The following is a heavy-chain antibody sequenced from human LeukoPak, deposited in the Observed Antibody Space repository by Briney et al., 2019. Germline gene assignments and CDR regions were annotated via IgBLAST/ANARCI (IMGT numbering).Heavy chain of an antibody. J-gene: IGHJ4*02. V-gene: IGHV3-7*01. Sequence: GGSLRLSCTASGLTFRSYWMTWVRQAPGKGLEWVANIKEDGSGKYYVDSVKGRFTISRDNAENSLYLQMNSLRAEDTAVYYCARDTGCSGGSCYSFYDYWGQGTLVTVSS. CDR3: ARDTGCSGGSCYSFYDY. D-gene: IGHD2-15*01. CDR1: GLTFRSYW. CDR2: IKEDGSGK.